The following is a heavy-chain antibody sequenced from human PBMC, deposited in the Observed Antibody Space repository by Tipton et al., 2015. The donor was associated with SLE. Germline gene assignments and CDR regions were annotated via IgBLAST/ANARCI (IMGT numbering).Heavy chain of an antibody. Sequence: GLVKPSETLSLTCTVSGASLSTAGHYWSWIRQHPEKGLEWIGYIDYSGNTYYIPSLKSRVIISVDMSKNQFSLRLTSVTAADTAVYYCARDSDLVSRWGYGIDVWGQGP. CDR1: GASLSTAGHY. D-gene: IGHD6-19*01. V-gene: IGHV4-31*03. CDR3: ARDSDLVSRWGYGIDV. CDR2: IDYSGNT. J-gene: IGHJ6*02.